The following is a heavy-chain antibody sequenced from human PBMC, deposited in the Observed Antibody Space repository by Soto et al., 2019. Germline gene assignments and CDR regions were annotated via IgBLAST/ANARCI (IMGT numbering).Heavy chain of an antibody. Sequence: SETLSLTCTVSGGSISSSSYYWGWIRQPPGKGLEWIGNIYYSGSTYYNASLKSRVTISVDTSKNQFSLKLNSVTAADTAVYYCARHAYYYYYSMDVWGTGTTVTVSS. CDR1: GGSISSSSYY. V-gene: IGHV4-39*01. CDR3: ARHAYYYYYSMDV. J-gene: IGHJ6*03. CDR2: IYYSGST.